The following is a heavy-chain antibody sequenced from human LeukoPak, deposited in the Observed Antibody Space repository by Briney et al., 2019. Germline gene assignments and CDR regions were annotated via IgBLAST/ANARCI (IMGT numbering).Heavy chain of an antibody. J-gene: IGHJ4*02. Sequence: SETLSLTCTVSGGSISNYHWSWIRQPAGKGLEWIGQIHTSGSTNYNPPLKSRVTMSIDTTEDQVSLTIRSVTAADTAFYYCARRDISGGWSFHYWGQGTLVTVSS. CDR1: GGSISNYH. CDR3: ARRDISGGWSFHY. CDR2: IHTSGST. V-gene: IGHV4-4*07. D-gene: IGHD6-19*01.